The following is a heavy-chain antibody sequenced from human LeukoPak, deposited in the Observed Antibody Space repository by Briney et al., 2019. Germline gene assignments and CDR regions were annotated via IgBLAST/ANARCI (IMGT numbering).Heavy chain of an antibody. D-gene: IGHD3-16*01. CDR1: GFRFGHFA. CDR3: AREMGDFDY. V-gene: IGHV3-23*01. Sequence: PGGSLRLSCEASGFRFGHFAMGWVRQAPGKGPMWVSSIRGSAEDTYYADSMKGRFIISRDNTRGTVYLEMNNLRVEDTAVYYCAREMGDFDYWGQGTLVTVSS. CDR2: IRGSAEDT. J-gene: IGHJ4*02.